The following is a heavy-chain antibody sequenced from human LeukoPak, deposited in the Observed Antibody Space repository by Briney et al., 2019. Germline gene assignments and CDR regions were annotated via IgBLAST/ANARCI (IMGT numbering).Heavy chain of an antibody. CDR1: GYTFTGYY. CDR2: INPNSGGT. Sequence: GTSVKVSCKGSGYTFTGYYMHWVRQAPGQGLEWMGWINPNSGGTNYAQKFQGRVTMTRETSISTAYMELSRLRSDDTAVYYCATLGGRNYLRQRNSNPNRPLDYWGQGTLVTVSS. D-gene: IGHD4-11*01. CDR3: ATLGGRNYLRQRNSNPNRPLDY. V-gene: IGHV1-2*02. J-gene: IGHJ4*02.